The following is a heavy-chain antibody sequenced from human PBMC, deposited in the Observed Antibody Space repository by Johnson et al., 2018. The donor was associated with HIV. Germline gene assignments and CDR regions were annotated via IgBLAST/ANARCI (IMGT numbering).Heavy chain of an antibody. D-gene: IGHD6-19*01. J-gene: IGHJ3*02. Sequence: EVQLVESGGGVVRRGGSLRLSCAASGFTFDDYGMSWVRQAPGKGLEWVSGINWNGGSTGYADSVKGRFTISRDNAKNSLYLQMNRLRAEDTALYYCARGMYSSGWPDAFDIWGQGTMVTVSS. V-gene: IGHV3-20*04. CDR2: INWNGGST. CDR3: ARGMYSSGWPDAFDI. CDR1: GFTFDDYG.